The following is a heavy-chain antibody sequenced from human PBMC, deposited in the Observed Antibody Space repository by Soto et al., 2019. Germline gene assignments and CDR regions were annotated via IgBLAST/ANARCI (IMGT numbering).Heavy chain of an antibody. CDR3: ARGYYGMDV. D-gene: IGHD2-15*01. V-gene: IGHV3-72*01. Sequence: PGGSLRLSCAASGFTLSDHFMDWVRQGPGKGLEWLGRTNNKANSYTTDYAASVRGRFTISRDDSKNSLYLQMNSLKIEDTAVYYCARGYYGMDVWGQGTTVTVSS. CDR1: GFTLSDHF. J-gene: IGHJ6*02. CDR2: TNNKANSYTT.